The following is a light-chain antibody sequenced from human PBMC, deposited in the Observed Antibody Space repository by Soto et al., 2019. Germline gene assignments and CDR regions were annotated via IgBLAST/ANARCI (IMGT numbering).Light chain of an antibody. Sequence: QSALTQPASVSGSPGQSITISCTGTSSDVGGYNYVSWYQQHPGKAPKLMIYDVRNRPSGVSNRFSGSKSVSTASLTISGLQAEDEADYYCSSYSSISTYVFGPGSKVTV. CDR2: DVR. CDR3: SSYSSISTYV. J-gene: IGLJ1*01. V-gene: IGLV2-14*01. CDR1: SSDVGGYNY.